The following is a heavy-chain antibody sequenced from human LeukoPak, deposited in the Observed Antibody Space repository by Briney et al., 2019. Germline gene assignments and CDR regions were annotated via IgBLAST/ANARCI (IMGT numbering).Heavy chain of an antibody. CDR3: ARDQYGSGSYSRLDY. D-gene: IGHD3-10*01. CDR2: ISSSSHYI. V-gene: IGHV3-21*01. CDR1: GFTFSTYS. J-gene: IGHJ4*02. Sequence: GGSLRLSCAASGFTFSTYSMNWVRQAPGKGLEWVSSISSSSHYIYYADSVKGRFTISRDNAKSSLYLQMNSLRAEDTAAYYCARDQYGSGSYSRLDYWGQGTLVTVSS.